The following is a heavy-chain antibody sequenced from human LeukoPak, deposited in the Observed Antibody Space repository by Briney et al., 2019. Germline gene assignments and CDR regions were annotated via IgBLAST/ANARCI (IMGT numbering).Heavy chain of an antibody. Sequence: PSETLSLTCSVSGGSVSSVIYYWSWIRQPPGKGLEWVGYIYYTGSTNNPSLKSRVTISVDTSQNQFSLRLSSVTAADTAVYYCARGYSNGDLFDYWGQGTLVTVSS. J-gene: IGHJ4*02. V-gene: IGHV4-61*01. D-gene: IGHD5-18*01. CDR1: GGSVSSVIYY. CDR3: ARGYSNGDLFDY. CDR2: IYYTGST.